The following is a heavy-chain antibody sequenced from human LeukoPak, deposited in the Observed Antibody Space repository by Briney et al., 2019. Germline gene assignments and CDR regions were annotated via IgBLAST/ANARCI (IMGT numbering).Heavy chain of an antibody. CDR3: SRVTTHGYFEY. D-gene: IGHD1-1*01. CDR1: GFTFSSSW. J-gene: IGHJ4*02. Sequence: PGGSLRLSCAASGFTFSSSWMGWVRQAAGKGLEWRGRIKFDESEILHVDSVEDRFTISRDNAKSSLYLQMNSLRAEDTAVYFCSRVTTHGYFEYWGQGTLVTVSS. V-gene: IGHV3-7*04. CDR2: IKFDESEI.